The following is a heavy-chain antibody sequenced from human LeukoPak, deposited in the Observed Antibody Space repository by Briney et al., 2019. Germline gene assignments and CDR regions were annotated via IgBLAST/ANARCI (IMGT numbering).Heavy chain of an antibody. CDR2: IYYSGST. CDR1: GGSISSYY. J-gene: IGHJ5*02. D-gene: IGHD6-19*01. CDR3: ARGYSSGWYVNWFDP. V-gene: IGHV4-59*01. Sequence: SETLSLTCTVSGGSISSYYWSWIRQPPGKGLDWIGYIYYSGSTNYNPSLKSRVTISVDTSKNQFSLKLSSVTAADTAVYYCARGYSSGWYVNWFDPWGQGTLVTVSS.